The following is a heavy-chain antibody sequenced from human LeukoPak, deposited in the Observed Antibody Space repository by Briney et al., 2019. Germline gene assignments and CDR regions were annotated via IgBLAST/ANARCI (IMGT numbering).Heavy chain of an antibody. V-gene: IGHV5-51*01. Sequence: GESLKISCKGSGDSFSSYWIGWVRQMPGKGLEWMGIIYPGDSDTRYSPSFQGQVTISADKSISTAYLQWSSLKASDTAMYYCARQVGEYSYGYRHYYYYYMDVWGKGTTVTVSS. CDR2: IYPGDSDT. CDR1: GDSFSSYW. J-gene: IGHJ6*03. CDR3: ARQVGEYSYGYRHYYYYYMDV. D-gene: IGHD5-18*01.